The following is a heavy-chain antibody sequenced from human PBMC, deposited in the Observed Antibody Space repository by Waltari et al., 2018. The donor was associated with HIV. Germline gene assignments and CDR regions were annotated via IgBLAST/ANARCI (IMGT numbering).Heavy chain of an antibody. CDR3: ARLRGYSYGYRSLRAYYFDY. D-gene: IGHD5-18*01. V-gene: IGHV4-59*08. J-gene: IGHJ4*02. CDR1: GGSISSYY. Sequence: QVQLQESGPGLVKPSETLSLTCTVSGGSISSYYWSWIRQPPGKGLEWIGYIYYSGSTNYNPSLKSRVTISVDTSKNQFSLKLSSVTAADTAVYYCARLRGYSYGYRSLRAYYFDYWGQGTLVTVSS. CDR2: IYYSGST.